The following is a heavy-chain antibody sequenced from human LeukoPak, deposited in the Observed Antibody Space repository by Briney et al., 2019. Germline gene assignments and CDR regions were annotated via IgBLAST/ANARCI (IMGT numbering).Heavy chain of an antibody. D-gene: IGHD6-6*01. CDR1: GGSISSYY. V-gene: IGHV4-59*01. Sequence: SSETLSLTCTVSGGSISSYYWSWIRQPPGKGLEWTGYIYYSGSTNYNPSLKSRVTISVDTSKNQFSLKLSSVTAADTAVYYCARVTAARRPLWFDPWGQGTLVTVSS. CDR3: ARVTAARRPLWFDP. CDR2: IYYSGST. J-gene: IGHJ5*02.